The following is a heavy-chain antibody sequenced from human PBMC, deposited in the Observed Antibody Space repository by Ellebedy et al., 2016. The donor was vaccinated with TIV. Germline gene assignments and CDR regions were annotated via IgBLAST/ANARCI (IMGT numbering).Heavy chain of an antibody. J-gene: IGHJ3*02. CDR1: GGSISSYY. D-gene: IGHD3-10*01. CDR3: ARVSTMVRGVLDI. CDR2: IYYSGST. Sequence: SETLSLXXTVSGGSISSYYWSWIRQPPGKGLEWIGYIYYSGSTYYNPSLKSRVTISVDTSKNQFSLKLSSVTAADTAVYYCARVSTMVRGVLDIWGQGTMVTVSS. V-gene: IGHV4-59*12.